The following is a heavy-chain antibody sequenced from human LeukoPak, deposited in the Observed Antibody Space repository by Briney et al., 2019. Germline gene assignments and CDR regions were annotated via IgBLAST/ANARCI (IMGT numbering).Heavy chain of an antibody. CDR1: GGSINILTSY. CDR2: IYYTGST. Sequence: SETLSLTCTVSGGSINILTSYWGWIRQSPGKGLEWIGSIYYTGSTYSNPSLKSRLTISIDTSKNQFSLKLSSVTAADTAVYYCARRALLVGSGSYFLYYYYGMDVWGQGTTVTVSS. CDR3: ARRALLVGSGSYFLYYYYGMDV. V-gene: IGHV4-39*01. J-gene: IGHJ6*02. D-gene: IGHD3-10*01.